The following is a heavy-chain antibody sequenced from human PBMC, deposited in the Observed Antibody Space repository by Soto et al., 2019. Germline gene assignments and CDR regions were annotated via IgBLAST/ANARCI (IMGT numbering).Heavy chain of an antibody. CDR1: GFTFDDYA. J-gene: IGHJ4*02. CDR3: TRGPSRQQLVRYFDY. V-gene: IGHV3-9*01. D-gene: IGHD6-13*01. Sequence: HPGGSLRLSCAASGFTFDDYAMHWVRQAPGKGLEWVSGISWNSGGIGYADSVKGRFTISRDNAKNSLYLQMNSLRAEDTALYYCTRGPSRQQLVRYFDYWGQGTLVTVSS. CDR2: ISWNSGGI.